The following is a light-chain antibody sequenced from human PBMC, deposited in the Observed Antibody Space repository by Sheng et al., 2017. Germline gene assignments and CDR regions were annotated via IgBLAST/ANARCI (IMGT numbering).Light chain of an antibody. J-gene: IGKJ3*01. CDR1: QSVSSN. Sequence: EIVMTQSPATLSVSPGERATLSCRASQSVSSNFAWYQQKPGQAPRLLIYGASTRATGFPARFSGSGSGTEFTLTISSLQSEDFAVYYCQQYNNWPFTFGPGTKVDIK. CDR2: GAS. V-gene: IGKV3-15*01. CDR3: QQYNNWPFT.